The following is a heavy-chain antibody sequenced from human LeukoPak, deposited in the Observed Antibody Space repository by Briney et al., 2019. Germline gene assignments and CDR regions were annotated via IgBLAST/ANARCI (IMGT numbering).Heavy chain of an antibody. CDR3: ARAFYDFWSGYLENFDY. V-gene: IGHV4-34*01. J-gene: IGHJ4*02. CDR1: GGSFSGYY. CDR2: INHSGST. Sequence: PSETLSLTCAVYGGSFSGYYWSWIRQPPGKGLEWIGEINHSGSTNYNPSLKSRVTISVDTSKNQFSLKLSSVTAADTAVYYCARAFYDFWSGYLENFDYWGQGTLVTVSS. D-gene: IGHD3-3*01.